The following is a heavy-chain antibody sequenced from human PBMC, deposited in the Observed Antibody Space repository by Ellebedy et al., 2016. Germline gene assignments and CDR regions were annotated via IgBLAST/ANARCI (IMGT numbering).Heavy chain of an antibody. J-gene: IGHJ6*02. Sequence: SETLSLTCTVSGGSITPYFWSWIRQSPGKGLEWIGYIYYSGSTNYNPSLKSRVTISVDTSKNQFSRKLSSVTAADTAVYYCARVAARNYGMDVWGQGTTVTVSS. D-gene: IGHD6-13*01. CDR3: ARVAARNYGMDV. CDR1: GGSITPYF. V-gene: IGHV4-59*01. CDR2: IYYSGST.